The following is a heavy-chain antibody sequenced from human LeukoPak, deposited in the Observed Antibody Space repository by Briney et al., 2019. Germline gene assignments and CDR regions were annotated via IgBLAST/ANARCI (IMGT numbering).Heavy chain of an antibody. CDR2: IKSKTDGGTT. Sequence: GGSLRLSCAASGFTFSNAWMSWVRQAPGKGLEWVGHIKSKTDGGTTDYAAPVKGRFTISRDDSKNTLYLQMNSLKTEDTAVYYCTWDYAGNSYYWGQGSLVTVSS. V-gene: IGHV3-15*01. CDR3: TWDYAGNSYY. J-gene: IGHJ4*02. D-gene: IGHD4-23*01. CDR1: GFTFSNAW.